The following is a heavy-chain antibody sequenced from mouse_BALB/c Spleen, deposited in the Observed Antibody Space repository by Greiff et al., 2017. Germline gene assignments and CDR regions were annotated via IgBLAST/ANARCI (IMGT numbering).Heavy chain of an antibody. V-gene: IGHV5-6*01. CDR1: GFTFSSYG. CDR3: ASGNSAWFDY. CDR2: ISSGGSYT. D-gene: IGHD2-1*01. J-gene: IGHJ3*01. Sequence: EVKLMESGGDLVKPGGSLKLSCAASGFTFSSYGMSWVRQTPDKRLEWVATISSGGSYTYYPDSVKGRFTISRDNAKNTLYLQMSSLKSEDTAMYYCASGNSAWFDYWGQGTLVTVSA.